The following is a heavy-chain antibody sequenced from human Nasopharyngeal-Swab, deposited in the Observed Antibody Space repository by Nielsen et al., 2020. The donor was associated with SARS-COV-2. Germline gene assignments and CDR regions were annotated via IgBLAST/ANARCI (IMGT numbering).Heavy chain of an antibody. CDR2: ISYEGSNE. J-gene: IGHJ4*02. CDR3: AKDDRGIVGYFDY. CDR1: QFTFASYG. D-gene: IGHD3-16*01. V-gene: IGHV3-30*18. Sequence: GESLKISCAASQFTFASYGMHWVRQAPGKGLEWVATISYEGSNEYYADSVKGRFTISRDNSKNTLYLQMNSLRAEDTAVYYCAKDDRGIVGYFDYWGQGTLVTVSS.